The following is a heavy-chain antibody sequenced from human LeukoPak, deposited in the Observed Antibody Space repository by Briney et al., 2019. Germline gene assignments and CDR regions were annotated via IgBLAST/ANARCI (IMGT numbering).Heavy chain of an antibody. J-gene: IGHJ4*01. Sequence: GGSLRLSCAASGFTFSSYGMHWVRQAPGKGLEWVAFIRYEGSNKYYADSVKGRFTISRDNSKNTLYLQMNSLRAEDTAVYYCAKVLRSIAVAGDDYWGQEPWSPSPQ. CDR2: IRYEGSNK. CDR1: GFTFSSYG. V-gene: IGHV3-30*02. D-gene: IGHD6-19*01. CDR3: AKVLRSIAVAGDDY.